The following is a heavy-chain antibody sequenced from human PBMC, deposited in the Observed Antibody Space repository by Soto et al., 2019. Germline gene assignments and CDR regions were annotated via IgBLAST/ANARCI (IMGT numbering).Heavy chain of an antibody. CDR3: AKNGLPPYYYYGLDV. CDR1: GYTFTRYG. D-gene: IGHD5-12*01. CDR2: ISGYNGDT. V-gene: IGHV1-18*01. J-gene: IGHJ6*02. Sequence: QGHLVQSGAEVKKPGTSVKVSCKASGYTFTRYGISWVRQAPGQGLEWMGWISGYNGDTNYAQNLQGRVTMTIDTYTSTAYMELRSLTSDDTAVYYCAKNGLPPYYYYGLDVWGQGTTVTVSS.